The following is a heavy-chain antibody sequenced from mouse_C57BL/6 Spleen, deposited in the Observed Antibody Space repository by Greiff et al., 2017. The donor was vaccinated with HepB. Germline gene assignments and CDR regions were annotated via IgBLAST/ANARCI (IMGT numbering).Heavy chain of an antibody. Sequence: VQLQQPGAELVRPGSSVKLSCKASGYTFTSYWMHWVKQRPIQGLEWIGNIDPSDSETHYNQKFKDKAKLTVDKSSSTAYMQLSSLTSEDSAVYYCARGGTEVAGFAYWGQGTLVTVSA. CDR2: IDPSDSET. D-gene: IGHD1-1*01. J-gene: IGHJ3*01. CDR3: ARGGTEVAGFAY. V-gene: IGHV1-52*01. CDR1: GYTFTSYW.